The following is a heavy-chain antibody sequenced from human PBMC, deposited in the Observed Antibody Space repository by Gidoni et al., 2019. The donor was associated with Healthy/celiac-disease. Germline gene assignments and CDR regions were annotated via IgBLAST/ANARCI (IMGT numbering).Heavy chain of an antibody. CDR2: IYTSGST. CDR3: ARAPLVVVAATLLGAFDI. V-gene: IGHV4-61*02. J-gene: IGHJ3*02. CDR1: GGSISSGSYY. Sequence: QVQLQESGPGLVKPSQTLSLTCTVSGGSISSGSYYCSWIRQPAGKGLEWIGRIYTSGSTNYNPSLKSRVTMSVDTSKNQFSLKLSSVTAADTAVYYCARAPLVVVAATLLGAFDIWGQGTMVTVSS. D-gene: IGHD2-15*01.